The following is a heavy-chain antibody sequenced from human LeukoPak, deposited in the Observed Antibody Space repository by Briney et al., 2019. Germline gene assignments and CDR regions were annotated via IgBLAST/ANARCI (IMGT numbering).Heavy chain of an antibody. V-gene: IGHV3-23*01. CDR3: ARGRGRIAAAGRVY. D-gene: IGHD6-13*01. J-gene: IGHJ4*02. CDR1: GFTFSSYA. Sequence: GGSLRLSCAASGFTFSSYAMSWVRQAPGKGLEWVSAISGSGGSTYYADSVKGRFTISRDNSKNTLYLQMNSLRAEDTAVYYCARGRGRIAAAGRVYWGQGTLVTVSS. CDR2: ISGSGGST.